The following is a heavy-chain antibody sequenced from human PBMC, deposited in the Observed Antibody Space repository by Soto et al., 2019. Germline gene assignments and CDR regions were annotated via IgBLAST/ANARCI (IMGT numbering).Heavy chain of an antibody. D-gene: IGHD6-19*01. Sequence: EVQLVESGGGLVQPGGSLRLSCAASGFTFSNYWMSWVRQVPGKGLAWVANIKEDGSEKYYVDSVKGRFTISRDNAKNSVKIQRNSLRDEDTAVYYCVRFSILVSGRGRGAFFDSWGQGTPVTVSS. CDR1: GFTFSNYW. J-gene: IGHJ4*02. V-gene: IGHV3-7*03. CDR3: VRFSILVSGRGRGAFFDS. CDR2: IKEDGSEK.